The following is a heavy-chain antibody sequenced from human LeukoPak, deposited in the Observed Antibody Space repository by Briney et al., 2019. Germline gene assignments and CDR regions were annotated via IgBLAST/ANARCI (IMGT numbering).Heavy chain of an antibody. V-gene: IGHV3-30*18. CDR3: AKHKEDYGDSCLDDS. Sequence: GGSLRLSCAASGFTFSSYGMHWVRQAPGKGLEWVAVISYDGSNKYYADSVKGRFTISRDNSKNTLYLQMSSLRAEDTAVYYCAKHKEDYGDSCLDDSWGQGALVTVSS. D-gene: IGHD4-17*01. CDR1: GFTFSSYG. CDR2: ISYDGSNK. J-gene: IGHJ5*01.